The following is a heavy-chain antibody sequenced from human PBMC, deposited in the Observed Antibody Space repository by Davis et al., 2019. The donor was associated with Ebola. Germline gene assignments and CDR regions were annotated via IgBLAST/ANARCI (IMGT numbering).Heavy chain of an antibody. J-gene: IGHJ4*02. Sequence: GESLKISCAASGFTFSVYYMSWIRQAPGKGPEWVAIIKEDGGEKYYVDSVKGRFTISRDNSKNTLYLQMNSLRAEDTAVYYCARHDYGDSHFDYWGQVTLVTVSS. CDR2: IKEDGGEK. CDR1: GFTFSVYY. D-gene: IGHD4-17*01. V-gene: IGHV3-7*03. CDR3: ARHDYGDSHFDY.